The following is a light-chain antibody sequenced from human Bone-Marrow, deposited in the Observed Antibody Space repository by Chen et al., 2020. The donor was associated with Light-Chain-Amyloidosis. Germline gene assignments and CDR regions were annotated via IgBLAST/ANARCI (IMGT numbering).Light chain of an antibody. V-gene: IGKV3-20*01. Sequence: IVLPPSPDILSFSSGEGANRPCRASKTISSNYLTGYQKNFGQAPRLLIYGSSSRATGIPDRFTGSGSGTDFTLTINRLEPEDFAMYYCQQYGTSPLTFGGGTKVEIK. CDR1: KTISSNY. CDR2: GSS. CDR3: QQYGTSPLT. J-gene: IGKJ4*01.